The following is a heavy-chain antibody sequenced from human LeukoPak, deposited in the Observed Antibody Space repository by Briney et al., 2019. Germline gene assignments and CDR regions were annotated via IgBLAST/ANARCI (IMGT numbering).Heavy chain of an antibody. Sequence: GGSLRLSCAACGFTFSSYDMHWVRQATGKGLEWVSGIGTAGDTYYPGSVKGQFTISRDNAKNTLYLQMNSLRAEDTAVYYCARGGAVAGTGDYWGQGTLVTVSS. J-gene: IGHJ4*02. CDR2: IGTAGDT. V-gene: IGHV3-13*03. CDR3: ARGGAVAGTGDY. D-gene: IGHD6-19*01. CDR1: GFTFSSYD.